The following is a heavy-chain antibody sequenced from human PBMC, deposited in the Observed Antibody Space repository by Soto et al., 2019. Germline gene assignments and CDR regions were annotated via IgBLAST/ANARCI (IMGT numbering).Heavy chain of an antibody. V-gene: IGHV4-59*12. CDR3: ARAYSSGWLDY. J-gene: IGHJ4*02. Sequence: PSETLSLTCTVSGGSISSYYWTWIRQPPGKGLEWIGYIYHSGSTYYNPSLKSRVTISVDRSKNQFSLKLSSVTAADTAVYYCARAYSSGWLDYWGQGTLVTVSS. CDR2: IYHSGST. D-gene: IGHD6-19*01. CDR1: GGSISSYY.